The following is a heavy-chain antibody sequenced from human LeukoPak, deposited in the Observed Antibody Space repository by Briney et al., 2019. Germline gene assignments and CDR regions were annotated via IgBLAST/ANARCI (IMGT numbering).Heavy chain of an antibody. CDR1: GFSLSPNAAG. D-gene: IGHD1-26*01. Sequence: SGPTLANPTPTLSLTCTCSGFSLSPNAAGVGWIRQPPGKALEWHALNHSHDDKRYSPSLKSKVTVTKDTAIYNGALTVTNMDPADTATYSCPHRRNLDGSYQHWFDPWGQRTLVTVSS. V-gene: IGHV2-5*01. CDR2: NHSHDDK. J-gene: IGHJ5*02. CDR3: PHRRNLDGSYQHWFDP.